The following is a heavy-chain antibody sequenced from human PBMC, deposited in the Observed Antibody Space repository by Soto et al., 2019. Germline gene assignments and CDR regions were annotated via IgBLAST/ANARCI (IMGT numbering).Heavy chain of an antibody. Sequence: EVQLVESGGGLVKLGGSLRLSCAASGFTFSSYSMNWVRQAPGKGLEWVSSISSSSSYIYYADSVKGRFTISRDNAKNSLYLQMNSLRAEDTAVYYCARDWDSGLDYWGQGTLVTVSS. V-gene: IGHV3-21*01. J-gene: IGHJ4*02. CDR1: GFTFSSYS. CDR2: ISSSSSYI. D-gene: IGHD1-26*01. CDR3: ARDWDSGLDY.